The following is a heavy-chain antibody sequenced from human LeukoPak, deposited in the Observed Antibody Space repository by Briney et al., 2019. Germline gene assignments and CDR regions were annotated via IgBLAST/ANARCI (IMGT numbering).Heavy chain of an antibody. V-gene: IGHV4-34*01. J-gene: IGHJ4*02. CDR1: GGSFSGYY. CDR3: ARDIAAAPYFDY. Sequence: SETLSLTCAIYGGSFSGYYWSWIRQPPGKGLEWIGEINHSGSTNYNPSLKSRVTISVDTSKNQFSLKLSSVTAADTAVYYCARDIAAAPYFDYWGQGTLVTVSS. D-gene: IGHD6-13*01. CDR2: INHSGST.